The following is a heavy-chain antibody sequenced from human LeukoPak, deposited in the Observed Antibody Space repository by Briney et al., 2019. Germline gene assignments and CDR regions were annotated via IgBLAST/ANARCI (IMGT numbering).Heavy chain of an antibody. CDR3: ARVSIAAAGEACDY. J-gene: IGHJ4*02. CDR2: ISSSSSTI. V-gene: IGHV3-48*01. D-gene: IGHD6-13*01. Sequence: GGSLRLSCAASGFTFSSYSMNWVRQAPGKGLEWVSYISSSSSTIYYADSVKGRFTISRDNAKNSLYLQMNSLRAEDTAVYYCARVSIAAAGEACDYWGQGTLVTVSS. CDR1: GFTFSSYS.